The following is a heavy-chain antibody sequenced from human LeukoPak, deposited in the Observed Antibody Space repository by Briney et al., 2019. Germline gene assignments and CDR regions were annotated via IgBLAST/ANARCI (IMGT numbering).Heavy chain of an antibody. D-gene: IGHD1-26*01. Sequence: GGSLRLSCAASGFTFSSYWMSWVRQAPGKGLEWVANIKQDGSEKYCVDSVKGRFTISRDNAKNSLYLQMNSLRAEDTAVYYCARVGTLRWELRRGDAFDIWGQGTMVTVSS. CDR1: GFTFSSYW. CDR2: IKQDGSEK. V-gene: IGHV3-7*01. J-gene: IGHJ3*02. CDR3: ARVGTLRWELRRGDAFDI.